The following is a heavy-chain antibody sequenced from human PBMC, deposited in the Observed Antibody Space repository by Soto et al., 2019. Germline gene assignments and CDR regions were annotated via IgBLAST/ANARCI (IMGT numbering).Heavy chain of an antibody. V-gene: IGHV3-23*01. D-gene: IGHD1-1*01. Sequence: GGSLRLSCAASGSTFSSSAMGWVRQAPGKGLEWVSAISESGSRTYYADSVKGQFTISRDNSKSTVYLQMNTLTAEDTAVYYCAKESPAGNPNPWIDSWGQGTLVTASS. CDR3: AKESPAGNPNPWIDS. CDR2: ISESGSRT. J-gene: IGHJ4*02. CDR1: GSTFSSSA.